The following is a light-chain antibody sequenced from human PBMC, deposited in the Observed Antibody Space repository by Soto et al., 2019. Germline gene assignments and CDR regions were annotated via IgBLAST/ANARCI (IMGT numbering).Light chain of an antibody. CDR1: KLGNKY. V-gene: IGLV3-1*01. J-gene: IGLJ1*01. CDR3: QAWDSSTAFV. Sequence: SYELTQPPSVSVSPGRTASITCSGDKLGNKYASWYQQKPGQSPVLVIYQDVRRPSGIPERFSGSSSGNTATLTISGTQAMDEADYYCQAWDSSTAFVFGPGTKLTVL. CDR2: QDV.